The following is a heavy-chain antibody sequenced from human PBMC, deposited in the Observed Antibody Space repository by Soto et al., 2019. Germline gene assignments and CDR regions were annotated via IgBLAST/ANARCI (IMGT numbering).Heavy chain of an antibody. Sequence: SETLSLTCAVYGGSFSGYYWSWIRQPPGKGLEWIGEINHSGSTNYNPSLKSRVTISVDTSKNQFSLKLSSVTAADTAVYYCARVVVAAYYFDYWGQGTLVTVSS. CDR3: ARVVVAAYYFDY. CDR1: GGSFSGYY. D-gene: IGHD2-15*01. J-gene: IGHJ4*02. CDR2: INHSGST. V-gene: IGHV4-34*01.